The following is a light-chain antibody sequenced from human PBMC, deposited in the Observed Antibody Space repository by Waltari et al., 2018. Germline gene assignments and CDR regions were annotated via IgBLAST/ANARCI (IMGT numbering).Light chain of an antibody. V-gene: IGKV3-11*01. CDR1: QDVGHF. CDR2: DAG. Sequence: EIVLTQSPATLSLSPGEGATLSCRASQDVGHFLAWYQQKPGQSPRLLIYDAGNRATGIPARFSGSGSGTDFTLTISSLESEDFAVYYCQQRHMWPTTFGQGTRLDLK. J-gene: IGKJ2*01. CDR3: QQRHMWPTT.